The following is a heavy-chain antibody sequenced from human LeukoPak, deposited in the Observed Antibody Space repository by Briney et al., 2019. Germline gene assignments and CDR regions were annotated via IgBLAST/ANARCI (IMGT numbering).Heavy chain of an antibody. CDR3: ARDAVDTANAV. V-gene: IGHV3-74*01. D-gene: IGHD5-18*01. J-gene: IGHJ6*02. CDR2: INSDGSIT. Sequence: GGSLRLSCAASGFTFTTYWMHWVRQAPGKGLVWVSHINSDGSITSYADSVKGRFTISRDNAKNTLYLQMNSLRAEDTAVYYCARDAVDTANAVWGQGTTVTVFS. CDR1: GFTFTTYW.